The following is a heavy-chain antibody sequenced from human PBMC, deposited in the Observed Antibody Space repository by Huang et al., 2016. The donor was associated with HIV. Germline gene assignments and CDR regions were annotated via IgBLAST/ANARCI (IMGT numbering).Heavy chain of an antibody. D-gene: IGHD2-8*01. CDR1: TVTFTAYG. Sequence: LVESGGGLVQPGGSLRLSWGGSTVTFTAYGLTWVRQPPGQGMGWVASIRQDGSEKFYLDSVKGRFNISRDNGKKLLFLDMTSLKVDDTATYFCVTKASAMDVWGQGTTVIVSS. CDR2: IRQDGSEK. J-gene: IGHJ6*02. CDR3: VTKASAMDV. V-gene: IGHV3-7*01.